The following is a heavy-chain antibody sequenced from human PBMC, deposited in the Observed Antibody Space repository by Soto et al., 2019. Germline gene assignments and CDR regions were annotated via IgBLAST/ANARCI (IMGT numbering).Heavy chain of an antibody. Sequence: PGGSLRLSCAASGFTFSSYSMNWVRQAPGKGLEWVSSISSSSSYIYYADSVKGRFTISRDNAKNSLYLQMNSLRAEDTAVYYCARGRSAPMAPVDTAFDIWGQGTMVTVSS. D-gene: IGHD5-18*01. CDR2: ISSSSSYI. CDR3: ARGRSAPMAPVDTAFDI. CDR1: GFTFSSYS. V-gene: IGHV3-21*01. J-gene: IGHJ3*02.